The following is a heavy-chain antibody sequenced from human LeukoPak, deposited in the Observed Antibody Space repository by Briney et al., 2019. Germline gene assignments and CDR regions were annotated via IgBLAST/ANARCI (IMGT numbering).Heavy chain of an antibody. D-gene: IGHD1-26*01. Sequence: GGSLRLSCAASGFTFSDYSMNWVRQAPGKGLEWVSYISSSSSSTIFYGASEKGRFTISRDNAKNSLYLQMDSLRAEDTAVYYCASRVGALEYWGQGTLVTVSS. CDR1: GFTFSDYS. J-gene: IGHJ4*02. CDR3: ASRVGALEY. V-gene: IGHV3-48*01. CDR2: ISSSSSSTI.